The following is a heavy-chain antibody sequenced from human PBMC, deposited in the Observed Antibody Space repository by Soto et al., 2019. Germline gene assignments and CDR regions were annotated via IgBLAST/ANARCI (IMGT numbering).Heavy chain of an antibody. Sequence: PGGSLRLSCAASGFTFSSYAMSWARQAPGKGLEWFSHICLLGTTVDYADSVKGRFTISRDNAKNSLYLQMNSLRAEDTAVYYCARDQLYYNDISGRPLNAFDVWGQGTMVTVSS. D-gene: IGHD3-22*01. J-gene: IGHJ3*01. CDR2: ICLLGTTV. CDR3: ARDQLYYNDISGRPLNAFDV. V-gene: IGHV3-48*01. CDR1: GFTFSSYA.